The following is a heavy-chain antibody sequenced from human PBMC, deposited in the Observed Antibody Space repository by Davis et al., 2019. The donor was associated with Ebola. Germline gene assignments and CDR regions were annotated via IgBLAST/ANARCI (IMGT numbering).Heavy chain of an antibody. D-gene: IGHD6-13*01. CDR1: GFTFSSYA. Sequence: PGGSLRLSCAASGFTFSSYAMSWVRQAPGKGLEWFSAISGSGGSTYYADSVKGRFTISRDNSKNTLYLQMNSLRAEDTAVYYCANRQQLVHSRPEYFQHWGQGTLVTVSS. CDR2: ISGSGGST. CDR3: ANRQQLVHSRPEYFQH. J-gene: IGHJ1*01. V-gene: IGHV3-23*01.